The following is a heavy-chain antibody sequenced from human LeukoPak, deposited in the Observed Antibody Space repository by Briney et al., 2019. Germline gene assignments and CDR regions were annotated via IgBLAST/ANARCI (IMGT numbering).Heavy chain of an antibody. V-gene: IGHV4-34*01. CDR3: ARGRVATSFYYYYGMDV. CDR1: GGSFSGYY. D-gene: IGHD5-12*01. Sequence: PSETLSLTCAIYGGSFSGYYWSWIRQPPGKGLEWIGEINHSGSTNYNPSLKSRVTISVDTSKNQFSLKLSSVTAADTAVYYCARGRVATSFYYYYGMDVWGQGTTVTVSS. CDR2: INHSGST. J-gene: IGHJ6*02.